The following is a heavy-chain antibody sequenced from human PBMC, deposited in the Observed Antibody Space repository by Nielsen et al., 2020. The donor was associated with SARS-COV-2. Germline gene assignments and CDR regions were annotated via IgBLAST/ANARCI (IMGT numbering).Heavy chain of an antibody. CDR2: ISWNSVII. Sequence: GGSLRLSCASSGFAFDDYAMHWVRQAPGKGLEWVSGISWNSVIIGYADSVKGRFIISRDNAKNSLYLQMSSLRAEDTALYYCAKDQMTTLPGYYMDVWGKGTTVTVSS. CDR1: GFAFDDYA. V-gene: IGHV3-9*01. D-gene: IGHD5-24*01. CDR3: AKDQMTTLPGYYMDV. J-gene: IGHJ6*03.